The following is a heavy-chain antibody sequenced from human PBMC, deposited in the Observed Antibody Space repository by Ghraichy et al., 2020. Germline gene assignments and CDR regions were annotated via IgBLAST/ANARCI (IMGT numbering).Heavy chain of an antibody. CDR3: AKVMAVPGYSNDYYYYGMDV. CDR2: ISGSGGST. Sequence: GGSLRLSCAASGFTFSSYAMSWVRQAPGKGLEWVSAISGSGGSTYYADSVKGRFTISRDNSKNTLYLQMNSLRAEDTAVYYCAKVMAVPGYSNDYYYYGMDVWGQGTTVTVSS. D-gene: IGHD4-11*01. V-gene: IGHV3-23*01. CDR1: GFTFSSYA. J-gene: IGHJ6*02.